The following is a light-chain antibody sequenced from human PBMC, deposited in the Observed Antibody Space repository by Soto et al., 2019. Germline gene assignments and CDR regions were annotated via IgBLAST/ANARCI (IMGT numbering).Light chain of an antibody. V-gene: IGKV1-39*01. CDR1: QPIGTS. CDR2: AAS. CDR3: QQGYTTLWT. Sequence: DIQMPQSPSTLSASVGDSVTVTCRSSQPIGTSLHWYQQKPGKAPKVLISAASRLQSGVSSRFSGSGSGTHFALTISNLQPEDFATYYCQQGYTTLWTFGQGTKVELK. J-gene: IGKJ1*01.